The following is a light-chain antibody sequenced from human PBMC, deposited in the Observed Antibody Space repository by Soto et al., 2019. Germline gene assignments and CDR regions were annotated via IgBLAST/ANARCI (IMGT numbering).Light chain of an antibody. V-gene: IGLV1-44*01. CDR2: SNN. Sequence: QSVLTQPPSASGTPGQRVTISCSGSSSNIGSNTVNWYQQLPGTAPKLLIYSNNQRPSGVPDRFSGSKSGTSASLAISGLQYEEEADYYCAAWEDSLNGLLFGGGTKLTVL. CDR3: AAWEDSLNGLL. CDR1: SSNIGSNT. J-gene: IGLJ2*01.